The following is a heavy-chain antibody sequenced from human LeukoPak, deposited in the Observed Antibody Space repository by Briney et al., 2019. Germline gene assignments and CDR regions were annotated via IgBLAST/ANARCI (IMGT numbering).Heavy chain of an antibody. CDR1: GGSISSGGYY. CDR2: IYYSGSI. J-gene: IGHJ4*02. D-gene: IGHD3-22*01. CDR3: ARSDKSGYYFDY. V-gene: IGHV4-31*03. Sequence: SETLSLTCNVSGGSISSGGYYWSWIRQHPGKGLEWIGYIYYSGSIYYNPSLKSRATISVDTPKNQVSLKLSSVTAADTAVYHCARSDKSGYYFDYWGQETLVTVSS.